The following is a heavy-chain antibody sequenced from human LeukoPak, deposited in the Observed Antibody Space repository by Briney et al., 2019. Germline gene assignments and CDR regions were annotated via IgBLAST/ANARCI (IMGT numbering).Heavy chain of an antibody. CDR1: GGSISSDDCC. CDR3: ARMSGYCDYGGFEY. D-gene: IGHD4-17*01. J-gene: IGHJ4*02. Sequence: PSETLSLTCTVSGGSISSDDCCWSWIRQPPGKGLEWIGYIYYSGSTYYNSSLKSRVTISVDTSKNQFSLKLSSVTAADTAVYYCARMSGYCDYGGFEYRRRRSLVTVSS. V-gene: IGHV4-30-4*08. CDR2: IYYSGST.